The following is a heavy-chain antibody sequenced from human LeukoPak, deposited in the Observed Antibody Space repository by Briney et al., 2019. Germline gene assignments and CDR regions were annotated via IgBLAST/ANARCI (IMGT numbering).Heavy chain of an antibody. D-gene: IGHD6-19*01. J-gene: IGHJ4*02. CDR3: ARDRPDSSGWYGGFDY. V-gene: IGHV1-46*01. Sequence: ASVKVSCKASGYTFTSYYMHWVRQAPGQGLEWMGIINPSGGSTSYAQKFQGRVTMTRDTSTSTVYMELSSLRSEDTAVYYCARDRPDSSGWYGGFDYWGQGTLVTVS. CDR1: GYTFTSYY. CDR2: INPSGGST.